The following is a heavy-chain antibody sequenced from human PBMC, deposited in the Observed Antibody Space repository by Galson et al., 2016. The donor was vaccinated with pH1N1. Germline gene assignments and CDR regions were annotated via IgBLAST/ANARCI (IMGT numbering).Heavy chain of an antibody. Sequence: FLKLSCSASGFIFRNYAMRWVRQAPGKGLEWVSAIRASGTITYYADSVQGRYIVSRDNSGNTLYLQMNSLRAEDTAAYYCAKNGTSIFGVITSPGHNYDVDVWGQGTTVIVSS. CDR3: AKNGTSIFGVITSPGHNYDVDV. J-gene: IGHJ6*03. CDR2: IRASGTIT. CDR1: GFIFRNYA. V-gene: IGHV3-23*01. D-gene: IGHD3-3*01.